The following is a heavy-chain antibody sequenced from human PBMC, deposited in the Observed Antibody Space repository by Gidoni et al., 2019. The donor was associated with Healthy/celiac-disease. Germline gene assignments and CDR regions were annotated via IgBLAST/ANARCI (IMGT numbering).Heavy chain of an antibody. Sequence: EVQLLECGGGLVQPGGSLGLSCAAPACTFSSSAMSWVRQAPGKGLEWVSAISGSGVSTYYADSVKGRFTISRDNSKNTLYLQMNSLRAEDTAVYYCAKDGGSSLGGFFDYWGQGTLVTVSS. V-gene: IGHV3-23*01. CDR2: ISGSGVST. CDR1: ACTFSSSA. D-gene: IGHD3-10*01. CDR3: AKDGGSSLGGFFDY. J-gene: IGHJ4*02.